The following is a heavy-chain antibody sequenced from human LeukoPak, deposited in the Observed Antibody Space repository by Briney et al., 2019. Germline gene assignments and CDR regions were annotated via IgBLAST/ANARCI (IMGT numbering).Heavy chain of an antibody. V-gene: IGHV4-59*12. J-gene: IGHJ5*02. Sequence: SGTLSLTCTVSGDSISSYYWSWIRQPPGKGLEWVAYISYSGSTNYNPSLKSRVTISVDTSKNQFSLKLSSVTAADTAVYYCARGGPYSSSWYFRPSSWFDPWGQGTLVTVSS. CDR2: ISYSGST. D-gene: IGHD6-13*01. CDR1: GDSISSYY. CDR3: ARGGPYSSSWYFRPSSWFDP.